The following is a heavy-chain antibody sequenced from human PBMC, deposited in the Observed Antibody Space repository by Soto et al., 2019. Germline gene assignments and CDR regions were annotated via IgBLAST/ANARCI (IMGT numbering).Heavy chain of an antibody. CDR2: INPNSGGT. J-gene: IGHJ5*02. D-gene: IGHD3-22*01. Sequence: GAAVKVSCKASGYTFTGYYMHGVRHAPGQGLEWMGWINPNSGGTNYAQKFQGWVTMTRDTSISTAYMELSRLRFDDTAVYYCARDSSGFWFDPWGQGTVVTVS. CDR3: ARDSSGFWFDP. V-gene: IGHV1-2*04. CDR1: GYTFTGYY.